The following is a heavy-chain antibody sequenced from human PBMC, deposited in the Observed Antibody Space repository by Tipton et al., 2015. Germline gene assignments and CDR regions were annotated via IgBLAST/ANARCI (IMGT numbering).Heavy chain of an antibody. D-gene: IGHD3-22*01. CDR1: GGSISSGGYY. Sequence: TLSLTCTVSGGSISSGGYYWSWIRQHPGKGLDWLGYIYYTGNTYCNPSLKSRLTISVDTSKNQFSLKLSSVTAADTAVYYCARERDSINRGLDYWGQGTLVTVSS. CDR2: IYYTGNT. V-gene: IGHV4-31*03. CDR3: ARERDSINRGLDY. J-gene: IGHJ4*02.